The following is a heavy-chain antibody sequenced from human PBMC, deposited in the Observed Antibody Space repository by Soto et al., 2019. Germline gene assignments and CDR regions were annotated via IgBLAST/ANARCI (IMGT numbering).Heavy chain of an antibody. D-gene: IGHD3-10*01. CDR1: GDSINSSHS. Sequence: SETLSLTCTISGDSINSSHSWTWVRQPPGKGLEWIGEAHHGGTNSNPSLKTRVTILLDKSKNQFSLKLNSVTAADTAIYYCARERVSWFGDLLPLGLDVWGQGTMVTVSS. CDR2: AHHGGT. CDR3: ARERVSWFGDLLPLGLDV. V-gene: IGHV4-4*02. J-gene: IGHJ6*02.